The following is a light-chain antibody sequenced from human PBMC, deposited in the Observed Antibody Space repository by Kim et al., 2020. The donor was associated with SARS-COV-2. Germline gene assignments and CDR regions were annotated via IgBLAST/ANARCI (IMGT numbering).Light chain of an antibody. CDR2: YDS. CDR3: QVWDSSSDHPYV. CDR1: NFGSKR. V-gene: IGLV3-21*04. J-gene: IGLJ1*01. Sequence: GKQARINGGGKNFGSKRVLWYPQEPGQAPGLVIYYDSDRPSGIPERFSGSNCGNTATLTISRVEAGDEADYYCQVWDSSSDHPYVFGTGTKVTVL.